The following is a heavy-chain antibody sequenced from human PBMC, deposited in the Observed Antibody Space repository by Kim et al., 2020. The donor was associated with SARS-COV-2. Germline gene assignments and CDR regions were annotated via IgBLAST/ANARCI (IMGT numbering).Heavy chain of an antibody. V-gene: IGHV7-4-1*02. D-gene: IGHD3-3*01. J-gene: IGHJ5*02. CDR1: GYTFTSYA. CDR2: INTNTGNP. Sequence: ASVKVSCKASGYTFTSYAMNWVRQAPGQGLEWMGWINTNTGNPTYAQGFTGRFVFSLDTSVSTAYLQISSLKAEDTAVYYCAGDHIMGYPYYDFWSGWYWFYPWGQGTLVTVSS. CDR3: AGDHIMGYPYYDFWSGWYWFYP.